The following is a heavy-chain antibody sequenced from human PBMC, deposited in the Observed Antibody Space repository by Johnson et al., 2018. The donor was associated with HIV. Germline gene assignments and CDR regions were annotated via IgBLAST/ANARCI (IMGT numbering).Heavy chain of an antibody. Sequence: MQLVESGGGVVQPGRSLRLSCAASGFTFSSYGMHLVRQAPGKGLEWVSGINWNGGSTGYADSVKGRFTISRDNAKNSLYLQMNSLRAEDTALYYCARWIRYCGGDCYDVFDIWGQGTKVTVSS. CDR2: INWNGGST. J-gene: IGHJ3*02. CDR3: ARWIRYCGGDCYDVFDI. CDR1: GFTFSSYG. D-gene: IGHD2-21*02. V-gene: IGHV3-20*04.